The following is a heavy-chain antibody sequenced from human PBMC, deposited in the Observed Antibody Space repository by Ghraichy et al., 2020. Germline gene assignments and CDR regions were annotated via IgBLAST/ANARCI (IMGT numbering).Heavy chain of an antibody. Sequence: SQTLSLTCTVSGGSISSGDYYWSWIRQPPGKGLEWIGYIYYSGSTYYNPSLKSRVTISVDTSKNQFSLKLSSVTAADTAVYYCARVRGDSTEFDPWGQGTLVTVSS. CDR2: IYYSGST. D-gene: IGHD2-21*02. J-gene: IGHJ5*02. CDR3: ARVRGDSTEFDP. CDR1: GGSISSGDYY. V-gene: IGHV4-30-4*01.